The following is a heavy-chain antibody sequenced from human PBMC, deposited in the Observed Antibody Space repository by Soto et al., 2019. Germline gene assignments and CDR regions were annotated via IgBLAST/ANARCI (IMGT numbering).Heavy chain of an antibody. Sequence: GGSLRLSCSASGFTFSSYAMHWVRQAPGKGLEYVSAISSNGGSTYYADSVKGRFTISRDNSKNTLYLQMSSLRAEDTAVYYCVKVIKGDYDFWSGYLDLWGQGTLVTVSS. J-gene: IGHJ4*02. CDR2: ISSNGGST. CDR1: GFTFSSYA. CDR3: VKVIKGDYDFWSGYLDL. D-gene: IGHD3-3*01. V-gene: IGHV3-64D*08.